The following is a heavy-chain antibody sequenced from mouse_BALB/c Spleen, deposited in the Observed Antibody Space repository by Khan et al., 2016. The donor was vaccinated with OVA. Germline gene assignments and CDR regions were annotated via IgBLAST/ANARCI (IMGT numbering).Heavy chain of an antibody. V-gene: IGHV5-4*02. CDR2: ISDGGSYT. CDR3: ARAGYGGFAY. CDR1: GFTFSDYY. D-gene: IGHD1-1*02. Sequence: EVQLLESGGGLVKPGGSLKLSCAASGFTFSDYYMYWVRQTPEKRLEWVATISDGGSYTYYPDSVKGRFTISRDNAKNNLYLQMSSLKSEDTAMYYCARAGYGGFAYRGQGTLVTVSA. J-gene: IGHJ3*01.